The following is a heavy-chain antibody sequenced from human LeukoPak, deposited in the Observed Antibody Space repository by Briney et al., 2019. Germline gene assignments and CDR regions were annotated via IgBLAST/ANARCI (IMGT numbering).Heavy chain of an antibody. CDR3: ARVGSTYYYDSSGYYAAEYFQH. D-gene: IGHD3-22*01. V-gene: IGHV3-20*04. J-gene: IGHJ1*01. Sequence: GGSLRLSCAASGFTFDDYGMSWVRQVPGKGLEWVSNINWNGGSTGYADSVKGRFTISRDNAKNSLYLQMNSLRAEDTALYYCARVGSTYYYDSSGYYAAEYFQHWGQGTLVTVSS. CDR2: INWNGGST. CDR1: GFTFDDYG.